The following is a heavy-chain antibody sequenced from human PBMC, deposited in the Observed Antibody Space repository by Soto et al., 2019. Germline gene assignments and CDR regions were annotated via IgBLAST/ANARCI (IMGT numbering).Heavy chain of an antibody. CDR3: ASAMQSDDAFYI. V-gene: IGHV1-2*02. Sequence: GASVKVSCKASGYTFTGYYMHWVRQAPGQGLEWMGWINPNSSGTNYAQKFQGRVTMTRDTSISTAYMELSRLRSDDTAVYYCASAMQSDDAFYIWGQGTMVTVSS. CDR1: GYTFTGYY. CDR2: INPNSSGT. J-gene: IGHJ3*02.